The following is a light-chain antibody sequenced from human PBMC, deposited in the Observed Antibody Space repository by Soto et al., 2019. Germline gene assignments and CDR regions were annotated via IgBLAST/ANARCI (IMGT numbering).Light chain of an antibody. Sequence: QSVLTQPPSASGTPGQRVTISCSGSSSNIGSNTVNWYQQLPGTAPKLLIYNNNQRPSGVPDRFSGSKSGISASLAISGLKSEDEADYYCVAWDDSLNGLVFGTGTKVTVL. CDR1: SSNIGSNT. V-gene: IGLV1-44*01. CDR2: NNN. CDR3: VAWDDSLNGLV. J-gene: IGLJ1*01.